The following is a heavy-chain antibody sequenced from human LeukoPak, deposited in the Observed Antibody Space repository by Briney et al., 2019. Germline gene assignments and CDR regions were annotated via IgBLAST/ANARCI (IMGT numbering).Heavy chain of an antibody. CDR3: ARSKSYDSSGYYFDY. Sequence: PGGSLRLSCAASGFAFSSYGMHWVRQAPGKGLEWVAFIRWDGIIKYYADSVKGRFTTSRDTSKNTLYLQMNSLRAEDTAVYYCARSKSYDSSGYYFDYWGQGTLVTVSS. J-gene: IGHJ4*02. CDR2: IRWDGIIK. D-gene: IGHD3-22*01. V-gene: IGHV3-30*02. CDR1: GFAFSSYG.